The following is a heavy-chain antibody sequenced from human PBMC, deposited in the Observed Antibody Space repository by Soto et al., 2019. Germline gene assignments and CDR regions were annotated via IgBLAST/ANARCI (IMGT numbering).Heavy chain of an antibody. D-gene: IGHD3-3*01. Sequence: KASETLSLTCAAYGGSFSGYYWSWIRQPPGKGLEWIGEINHSGSTNYSPSLKSRGTISVDTSKKQFCLKMSSVTAADTAVYYCARNGSYYDFWSGYYFGGGMDVWGQGTTVTVS. CDR1: GGSFSGYY. CDR3: ARNGSYYDFWSGYYFGGGMDV. J-gene: IGHJ6*02. CDR2: INHSGST. V-gene: IGHV4-34*01.